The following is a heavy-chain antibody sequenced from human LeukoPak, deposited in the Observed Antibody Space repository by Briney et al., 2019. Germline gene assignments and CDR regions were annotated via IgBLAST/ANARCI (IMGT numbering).Heavy chain of an antibody. Sequence: GGSLRLSCAASGFTFSNYAMSWVRQAAGEGLEWVSGISPSSGSTYYADSVKGRFTISTDNAKNTLYLQMNSLRAEDTAVYYCAKHFDYWAGFYTYHSWGQGTLVTVSS. J-gene: IGHJ4*02. CDR1: GFTFSNYA. V-gene: IGHV3-23*01. D-gene: IGHD3/OR15-3a*01. CDR2: ISPSSGST. CDR3: AKHFDYWAGFYTYHS.